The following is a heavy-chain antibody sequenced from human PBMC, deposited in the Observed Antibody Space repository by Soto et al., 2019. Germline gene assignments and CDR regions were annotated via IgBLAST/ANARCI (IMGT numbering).Heavy chain of an antibody. D-gene: IGHD3-16*01. J-gene: IGHJ4*02. CDR3: ARGWGLVS. V-gene: IGHV1-69*01. CDR1: GGSLTSYP. Sequence: QMEQSGAEVRKPGSSVKVSCKPSGGSLTSYPMAWVRQAPGQGFEWMGGIIPIHGTTEYAQKVQGRVTITADESTNRGTLELTGLTSEDTAVYYCARGWGLVSWGQGTLVSVSS. CDR2: IIPIHGTT.